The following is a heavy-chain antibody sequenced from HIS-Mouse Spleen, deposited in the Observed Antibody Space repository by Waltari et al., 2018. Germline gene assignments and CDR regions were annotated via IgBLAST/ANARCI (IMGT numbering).Heavy chain of an antibody. V-gene: IGHV4-39*07. D-gene: IGHD6-13*01. Sequence: QLQLQESGPGLVKPSETLSLTCTVSGGSISSSSYYWGWIRQPPGKGLEWSGSIYYSGSTYDNPSLKSRVTISVATSQNQFSLKLSSVTAADTAVYYCAREIPYSSSWYDWYFDLWGRGTLVTVSS. CDR3: AREIPYSSSWYDWYFDL. CDR1: GGSISSSSYY. J-gene: IGHJ2*01. CDR2: IYYSGST.